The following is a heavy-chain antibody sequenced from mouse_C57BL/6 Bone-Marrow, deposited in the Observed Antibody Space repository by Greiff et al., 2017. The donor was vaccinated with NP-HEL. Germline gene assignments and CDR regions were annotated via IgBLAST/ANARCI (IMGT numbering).Heavy chain of an antibody. CDR3: ARGSNYPFAD. V-gene: IGHV5-4*03. CDR2: ISDGGSYT. Sequence: EVKVVESGGGLVKPGGSLKLSCAASGFTFSSYAMSWVRQTPEKRLEWVATISDGGSYTYYPDNVKGRFTISRDNAKNNLYLQMSHLKSEDTAMYYCARGSNYPFADWGQGTLVTVSA. CDR1: GFTFSSYA. D-gene: IGHD2-5*01. J-gene: IGHJ3*01.